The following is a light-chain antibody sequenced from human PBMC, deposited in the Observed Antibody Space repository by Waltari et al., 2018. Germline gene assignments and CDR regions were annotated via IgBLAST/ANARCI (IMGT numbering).Light chain of an antibody. J-gene: IGLJ2*01. CDR2: GKN. CDR1: SLRTYY. Sequence: SSELTQDPAVSVALGQTVRITCQGDSLRTYYASWYQHKPGQAPLLVISGKNNRPSGIPHRFSGSHSGNTATLTISGAQAEDEADYYCNSRDSSGTHVLFGGGTKLTVL. V-gene: IGLV3-19*01. CDR3: NSRDSSGTHVL.